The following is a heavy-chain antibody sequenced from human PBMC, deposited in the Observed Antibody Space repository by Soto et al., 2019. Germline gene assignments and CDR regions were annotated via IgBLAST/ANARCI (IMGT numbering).Heavy chain of an antibody. D-gene: IGHD2-21*02. Sequence: GESLKISCKGSGYSFTSNWIAWVRQMPGKGLEWMGIIYPGDSDSRYSPSFQGQVTISADTSVSTAYLQWSSLKASDTAIYYCARRLNYFASGDDQHYFDYWGQGTQVTVPS. CDR3: ARRLNYFASGDDQHYFDY. J-gene: IGHJ4*02. V-gene: IGHV5-51*01. CDR2: IYPGDSDS. CDR1: GYSFTSNW.